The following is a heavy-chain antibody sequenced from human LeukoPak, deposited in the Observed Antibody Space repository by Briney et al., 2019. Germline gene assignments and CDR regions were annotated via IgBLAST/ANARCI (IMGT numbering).Heavy chain of an antibody. J-gene: IGHJ4*02. V-gene: IGHV3-74*01. CDR1: GFTFSNSW. CDR3: ARGVDNSYGYVF. D-gene: IGHD5-18*01. CDR2: ISGDGSST. Sequence: GGSLRLSCAASGFTFSNSWMHWVRQAPGEGLVWVSRISGDGSSTNNADSVKGRFTISRDNAKNTLYLQMNSLRTEDTAVYYCARGVDNSYGYVFWGQGTRVAVSS.